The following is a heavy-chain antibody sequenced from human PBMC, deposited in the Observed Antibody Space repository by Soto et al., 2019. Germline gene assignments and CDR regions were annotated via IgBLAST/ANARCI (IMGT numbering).Heavy chain of an antibody. J-gene: IGHJ6*02. CDR1: GYAFTSYG. D-gene: IGHD2-2*02. Sequence: ASVKVSCKASGYAFTSYGISWVRQAPGQGLEWMGWISAYNGNTNYAQKLQGRVTMTTDTSTSTAYMELRSLRSDDTAVYYCAQPLYPQAYYYGMDVWGQGTTVTVSS. CDR3: AQPLYPQAYYYGMDV. CDR2: ISAYNGNT. V-gene: IGHV1-18*01.